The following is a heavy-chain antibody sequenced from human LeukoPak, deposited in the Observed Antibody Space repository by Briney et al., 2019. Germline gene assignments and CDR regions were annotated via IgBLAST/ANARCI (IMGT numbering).Heavy chain of an antibody. CDR2: IYTSGST. Sequence: SQTLSLTCTVSGGSISSGSYYWSWIRQPAGKGLEWIGRIYTSGSTNYNPSLESRVTILVDTSKNQFSLKLSSVTAADTAVYYCASPTNWGQGTLVTVSS. CDR1: GGSISSGSYY. CDR3: ASPTN. V-gene: IGHV4-61*02. J-gene: IGHJ4*02.